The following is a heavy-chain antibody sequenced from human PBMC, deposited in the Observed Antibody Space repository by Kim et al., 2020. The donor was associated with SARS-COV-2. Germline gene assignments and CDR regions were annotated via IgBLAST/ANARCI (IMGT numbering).Heavy chain of an antibody. CDR3: ATDLVVVAATLDGTPGAYGMDV. CDR2: FDPEDGET. D-gene: IGHD2-15*01. CDR1: GYTLTELS. Sequence: ASVKVSCKVSGYTLTELSMHWVRQAPGKGLEWMGGFDPEDGETIYAQKFQGRVTMTEDTSTDTAYMELSSLRSEDTAVYYCATDLVVVAATLDGTPGAYGMDVWGQGTTVTVSS. V-gene: IGHV1-24*01. J-gene: IGHJ6*02.